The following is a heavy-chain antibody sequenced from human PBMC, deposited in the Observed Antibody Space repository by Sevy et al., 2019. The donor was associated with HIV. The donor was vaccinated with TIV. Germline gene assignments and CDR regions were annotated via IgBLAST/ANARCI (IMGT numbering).Heavy chain of an antibody. CDR3: ARLPLDLYYYRFDY. V-gene: IGHV3-7*01. Sequence: GGSLRLSCAASGFIFSNYWMTWVRQAPGKGLEWVANIKKDGSETFYADSVKGRFTISRDNVKKSLFLQMNGLRAEDTVLYYCARLPLDLYYYRFDYGGQGTLVTVSS. J-gene: IGHJ4*02. CDR1: GFIFSNYW. D-gene: IGHD1-26*01. CDR2: IKKDGSET.